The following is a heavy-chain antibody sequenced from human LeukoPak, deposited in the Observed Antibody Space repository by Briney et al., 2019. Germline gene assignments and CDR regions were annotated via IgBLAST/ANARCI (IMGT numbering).Heavy chain of an antibody. D-gene: IGHD6-19*01. CDR1: GYTFTGCY. Sequence: VSVKVFCRACGYTFTGCYMHGVRQASGQGLEGRVWMSSYNGNTNYAQKLQGRVTMTTDTSTSTAYMELRSLRSDDTAVYYCARDLGSAVAGYYYYGMDVWGQGTTVTVSS. V-gene: IGHV1-18*04. CDR3: ARDLGSAVAGYYYYGMDV. CDR2: MSSYNGNT. J-gene: IGHJ6*02.